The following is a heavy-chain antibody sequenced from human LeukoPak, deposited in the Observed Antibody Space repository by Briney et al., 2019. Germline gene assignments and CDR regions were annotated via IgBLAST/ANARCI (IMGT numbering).Heavy chain of an antibody. V-gene: IGHV3-30*18. D-gene: IGHD2-21*02. CDR1: GFTFSSYG. J-gene: IGHJ4*02. Sequence: AGGSLRLSCAASGFTFSSYGMHWVRQAPGKGLEWVAVISYDGSNKYYADSVKGRFTISRDNSKNTLYLQMNSLRAEDTAVYYCAKLPGDSGIKYYFDYWGQGTLVTVSS. CDR2: ISYDGSNK. CDR3: AKLPGDSGIKYYFDY.